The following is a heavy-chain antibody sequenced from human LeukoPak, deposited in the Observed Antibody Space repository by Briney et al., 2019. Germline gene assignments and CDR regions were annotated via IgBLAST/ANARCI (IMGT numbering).Heavy chain of an antibody. Sequence: GGSLRLSCAASGFTFSNYWMSWVRQAPGKGLEWVANIKEDGSEKHYVDSVKGRFTISRDNAKNSLYLQTNSLRVEDTAVYYCARTIRGYWGQGTLVTVSS. CDR1: GFTFSNYW. J-gene: IGHJ4*02. CDR3: ARTIRGY. V-gene: IGHV3-7*03. D-gene: IGHD4/OR15-4a*01. CDR2: IKEDGSEK.